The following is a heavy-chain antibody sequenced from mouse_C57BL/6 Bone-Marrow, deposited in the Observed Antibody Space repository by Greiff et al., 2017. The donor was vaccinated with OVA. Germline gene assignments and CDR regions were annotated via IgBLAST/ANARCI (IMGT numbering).Heavy chain of an antibody. CDR2: IFPGSGST. D-gene: IGHD3-3*01. J-gene: IGHJ2*01. V-gene: IGHV1-55*01. CDR1: GYTFTSYW. CDR3: ARPCPGRGYYFDY. Sequence: VQLQQPGAELVKPGASVKMSCKASGYTFTSYWITWVKQRPGQGLEWIGDIFPGSGSTNYNEKFKSKATLTVDTSSSTAYMQLSSLTSEDSAVYYCARPCPGRGYYFDYWGQGTTLTVSS.